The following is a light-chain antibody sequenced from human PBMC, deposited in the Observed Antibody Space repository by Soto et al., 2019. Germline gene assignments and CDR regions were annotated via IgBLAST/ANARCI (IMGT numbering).Light chain of an antibody. J-gene: IGKJ4*01. CDR2: DAS. Sequence: EIVLTQSPATLSLSPGVKATLFCRASQSVSSYLAWYQQKPGQAPRLLIYDASNRATGIPARFSGSGSGTDFTFTISSLEPEDFAVYYCQQRSNWPALTFGGETKVEIK. CDR3: QQRSNWPALT. CDR1: QSVSSY. V-gene: IGKV3-11*01.